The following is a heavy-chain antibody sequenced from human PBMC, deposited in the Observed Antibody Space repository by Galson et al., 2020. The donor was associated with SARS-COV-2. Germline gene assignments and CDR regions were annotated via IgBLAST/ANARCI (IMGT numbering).Heavy chain of an antibody. Sequence: VKVACKPSGGSLSNFAINWVRQAARQGLEWMGGITPFFGITVYVEKLQGRVTFSADESTTTAYMELSSLSSEDTAVYYCATKQSDTETNTYYYYYHAVDVWGQGTTVTVSS. J-gene: IGHJ6*02. CDR2: ITPFFGIT. CDR1: GGSLSNFA. CDR3: ATKQSDTETNTYYYYYHAVDV. V-gene: IGHV1-69*13. D-gene: IGHD1-7*01.